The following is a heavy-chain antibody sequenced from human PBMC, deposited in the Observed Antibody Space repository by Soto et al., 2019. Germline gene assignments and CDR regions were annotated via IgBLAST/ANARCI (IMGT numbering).Heavy chain of an antibody. J-gene: IGHJ4*02. CDR2: IYYSGST. CDR1: GGSISSYY. Sequence: PSETLSLTCTVSGGSISSYYWSWIRQPPGKGLEWIGYIYYSGSTNYNPSLKSRVTISVDTSKNQFSLKLSSVTAADTAVHYCARRYGYSFDYWGQGTLVTVSS. V-gene: IGHV4-59*08. D-gene: IGHD1-1*01. CDR3: ARRYGYSFDY.